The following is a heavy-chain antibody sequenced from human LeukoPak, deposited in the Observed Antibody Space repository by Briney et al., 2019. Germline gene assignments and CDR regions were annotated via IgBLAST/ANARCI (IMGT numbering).Heavy chain of an antibody. V-gene: IGHV1-69*01. Sequence: SVKVSCKASGGIFSRDAINWVRQAPGQGLEWMGGIIPKFGAANYAQKFQGRLMITADGSTSTAYMELNSLRSDDAAVYYCARGIYYDSGSHPPYLDYWGQGTLVTVSS. J-gene: IGHJ4*02. CDR2: IIPKFGAA. CDR1: GGIFSRDA. D-gene: IGHD3-10*01. CDR3: ARGIYYDSGSHPPYLDY.